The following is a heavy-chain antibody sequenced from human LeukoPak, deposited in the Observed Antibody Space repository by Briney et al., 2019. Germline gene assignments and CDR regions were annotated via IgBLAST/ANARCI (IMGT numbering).Heavy chain of an antibody. D-gene: IGHD2/OR15-2a*01. CDR2: IKWNGGST. Sequence: GGSLRLSCEASGFTFDDYAMTWVRQAPGKGLEWVSGIKWNGGSTGYVDPVKGRFTISRDNAKNSLYLQMFSLRAEDSALYYCARVTAPGSNNFYGGLDYWGQGTLVTVSS. J-gene: IGHJ4*02. CDR3: ARVTAPGSNNFYGGLDY. V-gene: IGHV3-20*04. CDR1: GFTFDDYA.